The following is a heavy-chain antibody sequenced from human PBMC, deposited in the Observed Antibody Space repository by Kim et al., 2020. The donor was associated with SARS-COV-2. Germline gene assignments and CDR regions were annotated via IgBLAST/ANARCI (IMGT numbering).Heavy chain of an antibody. J-gene: IGHJ5*02. CDR2: IYYSGST. Sequence: SETLSLTCTVSGGSISSGGYYWSWIRQHPGKGLEWIGYIYYSGSTYYNPSLKSRVTISVDTSKNKFSLKLSSVTAADTAVYYCARVVVVVAGTGRWFDPWGQGTLVTVSS. V-gene: IGHV4-31*03. CDR1: GGSISSGGYY. D-gene: IGHD2-15*01. CDR3: ARVVVVVAGTGRWFDP.